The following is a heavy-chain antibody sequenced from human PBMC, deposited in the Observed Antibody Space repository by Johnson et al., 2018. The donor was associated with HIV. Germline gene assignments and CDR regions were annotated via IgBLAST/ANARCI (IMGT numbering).Heavy chain of an antibody. CDR2: INWNGDST. V-gene: IGHV3-20*04. CDR3: AKTQNSRMVVGSVFNN. CDR1: GFTFEDYG. J-gene: IGHJ3*02. D-gene: IGHD3-10*01. Sequence: VQLVESGGGVARPGGSLRLSCAASGFTFEDYGMSWVRQAPGKGLEWVSGINWNGDSTYYADSVKGRFTISRDNRKNSLYLQMNRLRTEDTAVYYCAKTQNSRMVVGSVFNNWGQGTMVTVSS.